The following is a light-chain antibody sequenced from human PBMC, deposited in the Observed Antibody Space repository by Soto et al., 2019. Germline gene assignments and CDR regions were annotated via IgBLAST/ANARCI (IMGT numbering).Light chain of an antibody. J-gene: IGLJ2*01. CDR2: GNS. CDR1: SSNIGAGYD. CDR3: QVWDSSSDHVV. V-gene: IGLV1-40*01. Sequence: QSVLTQPPSVSGAPGQRVTISCTGSSSNIGAGYDVHWYQQLPGTAPKLLIYGNSNRPSGVPERFSGSNSGNTATLTISRVEAGDEADYYCQVWDSSSDHVVFGGGTKLTVL.